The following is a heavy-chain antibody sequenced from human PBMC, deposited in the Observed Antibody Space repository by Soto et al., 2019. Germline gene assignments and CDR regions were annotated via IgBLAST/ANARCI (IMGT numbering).Heavy chain of an antibody. V-gene: IGHV1-69*01. CDR2: IVPIFGKA. Sequence: QVQLVQSGAEVKKPGSSVKVSCKASGGTFSSYAFSWVRQAPGQGLEWMGGIVPIFGKANLAEKFQDRVTITADESTSTAYMKLSSLRSEDTAVYYCARGRDGSNYYFDYWGQGTLVTVSS. J-gene: IGHJ4*02. CDR1: GGTFSSYA. CDR3: ARGRDGSNYYFDY. D-gene: IGHD3-10*01.